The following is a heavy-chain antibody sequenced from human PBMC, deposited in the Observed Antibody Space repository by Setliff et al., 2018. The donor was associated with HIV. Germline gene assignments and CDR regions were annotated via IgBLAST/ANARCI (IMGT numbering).Heavy chain of an antibody. CDR1: GFTFSDAW. V-gene: IGHV3-15*01. J-gene: IGHJ4*02. CDR3: ATKGRDVYSLEAPG. CDR2: IKTKTEGGTT. D-gene: IGHD3-3*01. Sequence: TGGSLRLSCVASAASGFTFSDAWMSWVRQAPGKGLEWVGRIKTKTEGGTTHYAAPVKGRFTISRDDSKNTVYLQMNSLKPEDTAVYYCATKGRDVYSLEAPGWGQGTLVTVSS.